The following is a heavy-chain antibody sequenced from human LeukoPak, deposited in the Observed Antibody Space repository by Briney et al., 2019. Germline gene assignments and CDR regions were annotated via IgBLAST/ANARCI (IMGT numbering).Heavy chain of an antibody. Sequence: SETLSLTCTVSRGSISTPNWWPWVRHPPGKGLEWSGEIYDIENTNYNPSLLSRLTMSVDKSRNQFSLKLTSVTAADTAVYYCARRTASALEGFDIWGQGTMVTVSS. D-gene: IGHD6-19*01. CDR1: RGSISTPNW. V-gene: IGHV4-4*02. CDR3: ARRTASALEGFDI. J-gene: IGHJ3*02. CDR2: IYDIENT.